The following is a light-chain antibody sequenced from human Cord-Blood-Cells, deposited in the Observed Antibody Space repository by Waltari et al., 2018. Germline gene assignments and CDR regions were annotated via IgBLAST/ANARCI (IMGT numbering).Light chain of an antibody. CDR1: QSISSQ. CDR3: QQSYSTPYT. J-gene: IGKJ2*01. Sequence: DIQMTQSPYSLAASVGDRGTITLRDSQSISSQINWYQQKPGKAPKSLIYAASSLQSGVPSRLSVSGSVTDFTLTISSLQPEDFATYYCQQSYSTPYTFGQGTKLQIK. CDR2: AAS. V-gene: IGKV1-39*01.